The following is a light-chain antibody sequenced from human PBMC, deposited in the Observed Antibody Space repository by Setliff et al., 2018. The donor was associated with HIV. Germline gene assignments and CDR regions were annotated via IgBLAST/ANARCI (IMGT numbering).Light chain of an antibody. Sequence: QSVLTQPPSASGTPGQKVTISCSGSSSNIGSNVVNWYQHVPGTAPKLLIYSDNQRASGIPDRFSASKSGTSASLAINGLQSEDEADYYCASWDDSLNGRGVFGGGTRSPS. CDR3: ASWDDSLNGRGV. CDR1: SSNIGSNV. J-gene: IGLJ3*02. V-gene: IGLV1-44*01. CDR2: SDN.